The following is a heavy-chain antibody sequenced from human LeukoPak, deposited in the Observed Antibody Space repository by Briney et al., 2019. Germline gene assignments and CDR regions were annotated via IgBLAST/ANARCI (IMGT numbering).Heavy chain of an antibody. D-gene: IGHD2-21*02. CDR2: INHSGST. CDR3: ARVGGGDCYSTCYYYYGMDV. Sequence: SETLSLTCAVYGGSFSGYYWSWIRQPPGKGLEWIGEINHSGSTNYNPSLKSRVTISVDTSKNQFSLKLSSVTAADTAVYYCARVGGGDCYSTCYYYYGMDVWGQGTTVTVSS. J-gene: IGHJ6*02. V-gene: IGHV4-34*01. CDR1: GGSFSGYY.